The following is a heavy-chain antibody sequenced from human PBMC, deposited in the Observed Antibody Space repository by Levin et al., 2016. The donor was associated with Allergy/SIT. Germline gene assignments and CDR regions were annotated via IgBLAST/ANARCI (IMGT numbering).Heavy chain of an antibody. CDR3: AREGNHDSSGYYYEFDY. CDR1: GGSIRTDY. CDR2: IYDSGST. D-gene: IGHD3-22*01. Sequence: GSLRLSCTVFGGSIRTDYWSWIRQPPGKGLEWIGYIYDSGSTNYNPSLESRVSISVDTSKNQFSLRLSSVTAADTAVYYCAREGNHDSSGYYYEFDYWGQGTLVTVSS. V-gene: IGHV4-59*01. J-gene: IGHJ4*02.